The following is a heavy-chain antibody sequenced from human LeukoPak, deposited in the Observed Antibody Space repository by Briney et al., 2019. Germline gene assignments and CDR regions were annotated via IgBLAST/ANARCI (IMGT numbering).Heavy chain of an antibody. J-gene: IGHJ6*02. Sequence: GGSLRLSCAASGFTFSDYWLSWVRQAPGKGLEWVANMNRDGSEKNYVDSMKGRITISRDNAKNSLYLQMNSLRVEDTAAYYCARDGGIIRFGGQDVWGQGTTVTVS. D-gene: IGHD3-16*01. V-gene: IGHV3-7*01. CDR2: MNRDGSEK. CDR3: ARDGGIIRFGGQDV. CDR1: GFTFSDYW.